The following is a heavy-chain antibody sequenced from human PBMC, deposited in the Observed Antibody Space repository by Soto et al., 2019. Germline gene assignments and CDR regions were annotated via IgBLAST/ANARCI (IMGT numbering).Heavy chain of an antibody. CDR2: MYFGGSC. CDR3: ARSDYDSTGVAGDP. V-gene: IGHV4-59*02. CDR1: GASVSNGY. Sequence: QMQLQASGPGLVKPSETLSLTCNVSGASVSNGYWRWIRQPPGKGLEWIGFMYFGGSCNYNPSLTSRAPLAVETSKNQSSMKLTSVTASDTAVYYGARSDYDSTGVAGDPWGQGTLVTVSS. J-gene: IGHJ5*02. D-gene: IGHD3-22*01.